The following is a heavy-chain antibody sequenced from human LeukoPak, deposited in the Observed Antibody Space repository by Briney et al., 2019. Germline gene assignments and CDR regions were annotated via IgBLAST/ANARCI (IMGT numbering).Heavy chain of an antibody. Sequence: RASVKVSCKASGGTFSSYAISWVRQAPGQGLEWMGGIIPIFGTANYAQKFQGRVTITADESTSTAYMELSSLRSEDTAVYYCARSDVRGANYYMDVWGKGTTVTISS. CDR3: ARSDVRGANYYMDV. CDR1: GGTFSSYA. D-gene: IGHD3-10*01. CDR2: IIPIFGTA. J-gene: IGHJ6*03. V-gene: IGHV1-69*13.